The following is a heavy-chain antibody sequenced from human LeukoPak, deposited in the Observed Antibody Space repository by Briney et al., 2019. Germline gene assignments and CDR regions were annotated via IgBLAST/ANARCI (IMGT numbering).Heavy chain of an antibody. D-gene: IGHD3-9*01. V-gene: IGHV4-39*01. CDR3: ARGRTYYDILTGYPKTYFDY. Sequence: SGTLSLTCTVSGGSISSSGYYWGWIRQPPGKGLEWIGSIYYSGSTYHNPSLKSRVTISVDTSKNQFSLKLSSVTATDTAVYYCARGRTYYDILTGYPKTYFDYWGQGTLVTVSS. J-gene: IGHJ4*02. CDR1: GGSISSSGYY. CDR2: IYYSGST.